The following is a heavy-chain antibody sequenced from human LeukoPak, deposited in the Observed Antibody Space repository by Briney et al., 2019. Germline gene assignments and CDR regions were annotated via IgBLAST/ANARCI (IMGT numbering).Heavy chain of an antibody. J-gene: IGHJ6*03. D-gene: IGHD5-12*01. CDR1: GFSFSSYA. CDR3: AKDDLYRGYLYYSYYMDV. Sequence: GGTLRLSCAASGFSFSSYAMSWVRQAPGKGLEWVSAISGSGGSTYYADSVKGRFTISRDNSKNTLYLQMNSLRAEDTAVYYCAKDDLYRGYLYYSYYMDVWGKGTTVTISS. V-gene: IGHV3-23*01. CDR2: ISGSGGST.